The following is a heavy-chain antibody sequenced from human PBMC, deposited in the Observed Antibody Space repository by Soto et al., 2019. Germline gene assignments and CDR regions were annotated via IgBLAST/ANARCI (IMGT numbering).Heavy chain of an antibody. CDR1: GFTFSNAW. Sequence: GGSLRLSCAASGFTFSNAWMNWVRQAPGKGLEWVGRIKSKTDGGTTDYAAPVKGRFTISRDDSKNTLYLQMNSLKTEDTAVYYCTTETSYYYDSSGYYYDKKYFDYWGQGTLVTVSS. D-gene: IGHD3-22*01. V-gene: IGHV3-15*07. CDR3: TTETSYYYDSSGYYYDKKYFDY. CDR2: IKSKTDGGTT. J-gene: IGHJ4*02.